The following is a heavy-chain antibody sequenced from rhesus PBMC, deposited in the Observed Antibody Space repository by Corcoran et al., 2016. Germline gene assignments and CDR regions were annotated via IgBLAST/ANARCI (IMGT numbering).Heavy chain of an antibody. V-gene: IGHV4-173*01. J-gene: IGHJ6*01. Sequence: QLQLQESGPGPVKPSETLALTCAVSGGSISSNYWSWIRQPPGKGQEWIGRISGSGASPDHHPPLQSRVTISTDPSKNQFSLKLSSVTAADPAVYYCAREKNTVLVVVAMPAFYGLDSWGQGVVVTVSS. CDR1: GGSISSNY. CDR3: AREKNTVLVVVAMPAFYGLDS. D-gene: IGHD2-21*01. CDR2: ISGSGASP.